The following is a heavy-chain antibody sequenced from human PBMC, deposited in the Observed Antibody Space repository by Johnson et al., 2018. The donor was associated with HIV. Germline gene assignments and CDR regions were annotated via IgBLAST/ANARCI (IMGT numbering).Heavy chain of an antibody. D-gene: IGHD1-26*01. V-gene: IGHV3-13*01. CDR1: GFTFSCYD. Sequence: VQLVESGGGLVQRGGSLRLSCAASGFTFSCYDVHWVRQATGKGLEWVSPIGTAGDTYYPGSVKGRFTISRDNSKNALYLQMNSLRAEDTAVYYCARVRVGAFEIWGQGTMVTVSS. CDR2: IGTAGDT. CDR3: ARVRVGAFEI. J-gene: IGHJ3*02.